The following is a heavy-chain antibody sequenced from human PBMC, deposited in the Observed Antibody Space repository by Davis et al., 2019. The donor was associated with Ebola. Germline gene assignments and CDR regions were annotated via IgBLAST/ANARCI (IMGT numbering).Heavy chain of an antibody. V-gene: IGHV3-7*03. J-gene: IGHJ6*02. CDR3: ARDTTTTTVVTLFSYYGMDV. CDR1: GFTFSSYW. Sequence: GGSLRLSCVASGFTFSSYWMSWVRQAPGKGLEWVANIKQDGSEKYYVDSVKGRFTISRDNAKNSLYLQMNSLRAEDTAVYYCARDTTTTTVVTLFSYYGMDVWGQGTTVTVSS. CDR2: IKQDGSEK. D-gene: IGHD4-23*01.